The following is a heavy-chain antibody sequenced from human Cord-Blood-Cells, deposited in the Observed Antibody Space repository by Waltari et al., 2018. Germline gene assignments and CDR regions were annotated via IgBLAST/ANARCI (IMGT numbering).Heavy chain of an antibody. J-gene: IGHJ3*02. D-gene: IGHD6-13*01. Sequence: EVQLVQSGAEVKTPGESLKISCTGSGYSFTSYWTGWVRHMPGKGLECMGIIYPGDSDTRYRPSFQGQVTISADKSISTAYLQWSSLKASDTAMYYCARSPGIAAADAFDIWGQGTMVTVSS. CDR2: IYPGDSDT. CDR1: GYSFTSYW. CDR3: ARSPGIAAADAFDI. V-gene: IGHV5-51*01.